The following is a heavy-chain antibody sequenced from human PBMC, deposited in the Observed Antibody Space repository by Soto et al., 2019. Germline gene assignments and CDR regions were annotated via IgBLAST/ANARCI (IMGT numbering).Heavy chain of an antibody. J-gene: IGHJ4*02. Sequence: QFHLVQSGAEVKKPGASVKVSCKGSGYDFTTSGITWVRQAPGQGLEWMAWISAHNGNTDYAQKLQGRVTVTRDTSTSTAYMELRSLRSDDTAMYYCARGRYGDYWGQGALVTVSS. CDR2: ISAHNGNT. D-gene: IGHD1-1*01. CDR3: ARGRYGDY. CDR1: GYDFTTSG. V-gene: IGHV1-18*01.